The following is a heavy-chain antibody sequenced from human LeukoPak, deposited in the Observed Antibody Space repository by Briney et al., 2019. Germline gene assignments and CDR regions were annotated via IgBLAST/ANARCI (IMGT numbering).Heavy chain of an antibody. Sequence: KFGESLKISCKGSGYSFTSYWIGWVRQMPGKGLEWMGIIYPGDSDTRYSPSFQGQVTISADKSISTAYLQWSSLKASDTAMYYCARQGLEVVVPEPFDYWGRGTLVTVSS. J-gene: IGHJ4*02. V-gene: IGHV5-51*01. CDR2: IYPGDSDT. CDR1: GYSFTSYW. D-gene: IGHD3-22*01. CDR3: ARQGLEVVVPEPFDY.